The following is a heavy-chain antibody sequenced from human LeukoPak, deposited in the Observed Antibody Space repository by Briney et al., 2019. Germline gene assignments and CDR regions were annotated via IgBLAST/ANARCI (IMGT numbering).Heavy chain of an antibody. CDR2: IYTSGST. J-gene: IGHJ4*02. V-gene: IGHV4-4*07. D-gene: IGHD2-2*01. Sequence: PSETLSLTCTVSGGSISSYYWSWIRQPAGKGLEWIGRIYTSGSTNYNPSLKSRVTMSVDTPKNQFSLKLTSATAADTAVYYCARQAAANSIDYWGQGTVVTVSS. CDR3: ARQAAANSIDY. CDR1: GGSISSYY.